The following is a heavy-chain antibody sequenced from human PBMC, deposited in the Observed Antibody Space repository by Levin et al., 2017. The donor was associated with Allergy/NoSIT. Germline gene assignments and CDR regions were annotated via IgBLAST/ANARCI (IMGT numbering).Heavy chain of an antibody. V-gene: IGHV3-74*01. D-gene: IGHD1-14*01. J-gene: IGHJ3*01. CDR3: ARDRGNPDSFDL. CDR2: INGDGRTT. CDR1: GFTFGPFW. Sequence: GGSLRLSCAASGFTFGPFWMHWVRLAPGKGLVWVSHINGDGRTTIYADCVRGRFTVSRDNAKKTLYLQMNSLRVEDTAVYYCARDRGNPDSFDLWGQGTVVTVSS.